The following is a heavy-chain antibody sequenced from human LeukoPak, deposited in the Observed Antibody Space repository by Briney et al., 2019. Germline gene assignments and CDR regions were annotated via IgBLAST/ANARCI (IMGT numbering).Heavy chain of an antibody. D-gene: IGHD1-7*01. J-gene: IGHJ6*03. CDR1: GFTFSSYS. CDR2: VSTSSSYI. Sequence: GGSLRLSCAASGFTFSSYSMNSVRQAPGKGLEWVSFVSTSSSYIYYADSLKGRFTLSRDNARKSLYLQRNSLRAEVTAVYYCARVANWNYGNYYYYMYVWGKGTTVTVS. V-gene: IGHV3-21*01. CDR3: ARVANWNYGNYYYYMYV.